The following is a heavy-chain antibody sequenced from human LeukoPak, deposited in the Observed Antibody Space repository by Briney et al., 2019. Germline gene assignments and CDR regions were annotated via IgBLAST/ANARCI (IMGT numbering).Heavy chain of an antibody. J-gene: IGHJ4*02. CDR2: INHSGST. D-gene: IGHD2-21*01. CDR1: GGSFSGYY. CDR3: ARVEDCGGDCYSDY. Sequence: PSETLPLTCAVYGGSFSGYYWSWIRQPPGKGLEWIGEINHSGSTNYNPSLKSRVTISVDTSKNQFSLKLSSVTAADTAVYYCARVEDCGGDCYSDYWGQGTLVTVSS. V-gene: IGHV4-34*01.